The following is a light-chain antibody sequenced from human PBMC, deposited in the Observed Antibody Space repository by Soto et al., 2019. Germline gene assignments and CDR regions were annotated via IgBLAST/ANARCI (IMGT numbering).Light chain of an antibody. CDR2: DAS. V-gene: IGKV3-11*01. Sequence: EIVLTQSPATLSLSPGERATLSCSASQSVSSFLAWYQQKPGQAPTLLIYDASNRATGIPARFSGSGSGIDFTLTISSLEPEDFAVYFCHQRSNWPPTFGQGTKVEIK. CDR1: QSVSSF. CDR3: HQRSNWPPT. J-gene: IGKJ1*01.